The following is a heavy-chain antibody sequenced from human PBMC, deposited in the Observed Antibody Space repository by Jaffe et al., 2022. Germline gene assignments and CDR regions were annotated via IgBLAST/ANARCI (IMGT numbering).Heavy chain of an antibody. D-gene: IGHD2-2*01. Sequence: QVQLVQSGAEVKKPGASVKVSCKASGYTFTGYYMHWVRQAPGQGLEWMGRINPNSGGTNYAQKFQGRVTMTRDTSISTAYMELSRLRSDDTAVYYCAREGAPFWGYCSSTSCYSAPPNWFDPWGQGTLVTVSS. CDR1: GYTFTGYY. CDR3: AREGAPFWGYCSSTSCYSAPPNWFDP. J-gene: IGHJ5*02. V-gene: IGHV1-2*06. CDR2: INPNSGGT.